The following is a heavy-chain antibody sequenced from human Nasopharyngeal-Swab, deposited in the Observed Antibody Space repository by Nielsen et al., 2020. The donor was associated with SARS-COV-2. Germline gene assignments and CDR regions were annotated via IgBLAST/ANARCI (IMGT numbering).Heavy chain of an antibody. V-gene: IGHV1-18*01. J-gene: IGHJ6*02. CDR3: AVAGGGILGTYYYYGMDV. Sequence: ASVKVSCKASGYTFTSYGISWVRQAPGQGLEWMGWISAYNGNTSYAQKFQGRVTMTRDTSTSTVYMELSSLRSEDTAVYYCAVAGGGILGTYYYYGMDVWGQGTTVTVSS. CDR2: ISAYNGNT. D-gene: IGHD3-16*01. CDR1: GYTFTSYG.